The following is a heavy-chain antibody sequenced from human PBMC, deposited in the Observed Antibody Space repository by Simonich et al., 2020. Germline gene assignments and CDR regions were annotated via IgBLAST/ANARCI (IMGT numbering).Heavy chain of an antibody. D-gene: IGHD1-1*01. CDR3: ARSTTGTTAFDI. V-gene: IGHV1-18*01. J-gene: IGHJ3*02. Sequence: QVQLVQSGAEVKKPGASGKVSCKASGYTFTSYGIRWVRQAHGQGLEWMGWTSADNGNTNYAQKLQGRVTMTTYTATSTAYRELRSLRSDDTAVYYCARSTTGTTAFDIWGQGTMVTVSS. CDR1: GYTFTSYG. CDR2: TSADNGNT.